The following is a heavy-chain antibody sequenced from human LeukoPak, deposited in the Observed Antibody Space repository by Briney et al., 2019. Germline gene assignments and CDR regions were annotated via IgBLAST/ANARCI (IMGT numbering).Heavy chain of an antibody. CDR3: ARKDYYYYMDV. CDR1: GGSFSGYY. CDR2: ISHSGST. V-gene: IGHV4-34*01. Sequence: SETLSLTCAVYGGSFSGYYWSWIRRPPGKGLEWIGEISHSGSTNYNPSLKSRVTISVDTSKNQFSLKLSSVTAADTAVYYCARKDYYYYMDVWGKGTTVTISS. J-gene: IGHJ6*03.